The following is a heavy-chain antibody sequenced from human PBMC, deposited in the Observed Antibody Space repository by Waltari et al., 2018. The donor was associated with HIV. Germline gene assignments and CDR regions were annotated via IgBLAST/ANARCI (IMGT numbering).Heavy chain of an antibody. CDR2: IYPGDSDA. V-gene: IGHV5-51*01. CDR1: GNTFTGYW. J-gene: IGHJ3*02. Sequence: EEKLVQSGAEVTEPGESLKIACKSLGNTFTGYWVGWVRQMPGTGLEWMGVIYPGDSDAVYSPSFQGRVIMSTDSSISTVYLQWSSLRASDTAMYYCARRKGDYRTAFDIWGQGTMVTASS. D-gene: IGHD4-17*01. CDR3: ARRKGDYRTAFDI.